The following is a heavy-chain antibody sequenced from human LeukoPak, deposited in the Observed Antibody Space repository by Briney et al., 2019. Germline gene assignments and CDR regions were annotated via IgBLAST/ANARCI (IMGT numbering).Heavy chain of an antibody. J-gene: IGHJ4*02. Sequence: PGGSLRLSCAASGFTFSDYYMSWIRQALGKGLEWVSYISSSGSTIYYADSVKGRFTISRDNAKNSLYLQMNSLRAEDTAVYYCARDPLFGSGATPAFDYWGQGTLVTVSS. CDR2: ISSSGSTI. V-gene: IGHV3-11*01. D-gene: IGHD6-19*01. CDR3: ARDPLFGSGATPAFDY. CDR1: GFTFSDYY.